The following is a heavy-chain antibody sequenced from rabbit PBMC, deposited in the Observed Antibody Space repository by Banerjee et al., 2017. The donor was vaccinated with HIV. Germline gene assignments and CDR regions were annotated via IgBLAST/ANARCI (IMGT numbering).Heavy chain of an antibody. Sequence: QERLVESGGGLVQPEGSLTLTCKASGFDFSSNAMCWVRQAPGKGPEWIACIIANSGSTWYASWVNGRFTISRSTSLNTVDLKMTSLTAADTATYFCARDLRYFGLWGPGTLVTVS. CDR2: IIANSGST. CDR3: ARDLRYFGL. V-gene: IGHV1S47*01. CDR1: GFDFSSNA. J-gene: IGHJ4*01.